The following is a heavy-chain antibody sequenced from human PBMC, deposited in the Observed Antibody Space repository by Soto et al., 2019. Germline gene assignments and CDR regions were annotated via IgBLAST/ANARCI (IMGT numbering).Heavy chain of an antibody. CDR1: GFTFSSYA. CDR2: ISGSGDST. D-gene: IGHD3-10*01. Sequence: EVQLLESGGGLVQPGGSLRLSCAASGFTFSSYAMNWIRQAPGKGLEWVSVISGSGDSTYYPDSVKGRFTISRDNSKNTLYLQMNSLRAEDTAVYYCAKRAYGSDFDYWGQGTLVTVSS. J-gene: IGHJ4*02. CDR3: AKRAYGSDFDY. V-gene: IGHV3-23*01.